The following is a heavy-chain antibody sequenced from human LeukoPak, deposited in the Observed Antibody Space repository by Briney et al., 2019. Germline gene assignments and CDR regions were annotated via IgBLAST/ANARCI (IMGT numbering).Heavy chain of an antibody. J-gene: IGHJ4*02. D-gene: IGHD4-17*01. V-gene: IGHV4-39*01. CDR3: VRHHTYYGNFDY. CDR2: MYYSGST. CDR1: GGPISSSNYY. Sequence: PSETPSLTCTVSGGPISSSNYYWGWIRQPPGKGLEWIGSMYYSGSTYYNPSLKSRVTISVDTSKNQFSLTLSSVTAADTAVYSCVRHHTYYGNFDYWGQGTLVTVSS.